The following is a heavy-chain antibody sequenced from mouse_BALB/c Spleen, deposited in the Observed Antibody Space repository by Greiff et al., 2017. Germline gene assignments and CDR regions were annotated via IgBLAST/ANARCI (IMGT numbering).Heavy chain of an antibody. Sequence: QVQLKQSGAELMKPGASVKISCKATGYTFSSYWIAWVKQRPGHGLEWIGEILPGSGSTNYNEKFKGKATFTADTSSNTAYMQLSSLTSEDSAVYYCARRGTAYWGQGTLVTVSA. J-gene: IGHJ3*01. D-gene: IGHD3-3*01. V-gene: IGHV1-9*01. CDR3: ARRGTAY. CDR1: GYTFSSYW. CDR2: ILPGSGST.